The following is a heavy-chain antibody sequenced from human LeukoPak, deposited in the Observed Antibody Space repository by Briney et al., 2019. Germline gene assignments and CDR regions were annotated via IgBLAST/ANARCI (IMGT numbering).Heavy chain of an antibody. CDR1: GGSISSSSYY. J-gene: IGHJ4*02. Sequence: SETLSLTCTVSGGSISSSSYYWGWIRQPPGKGLEWIGSIYYSGSTYYNPSLKSRVTISVDTSKNQFSLKLSSVTAADTAVYYCASLLIAAADEFDYWGQGTLVTVSS. D-gene: IGHD6-13*01. V-gene: IGHV4-39*01. CDR2: IYYSGST. CDR3: ASLLIAAADEFDY.